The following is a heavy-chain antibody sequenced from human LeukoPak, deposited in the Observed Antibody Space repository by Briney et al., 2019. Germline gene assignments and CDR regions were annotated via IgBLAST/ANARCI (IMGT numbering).Heavy chain of an antibody. D-gene: IGHD3-10*01. CDR2: IRWNSGNI. CDR3: ATGPNYYGTFDY. CDR1: GFTFHDSA. V-gene: IGHV3-9*01. Sequence: GGSLRLSCAASGFTFHDSAMHWVRQAPGKGLEGVSSIRWNSGNIGYADSVKGRFTISRDNVKNSLYLQMNSLKAEDTALYYCATGPNYYGTFDYWGQGTLVTVSS. J-gene: IGHJ4*02.